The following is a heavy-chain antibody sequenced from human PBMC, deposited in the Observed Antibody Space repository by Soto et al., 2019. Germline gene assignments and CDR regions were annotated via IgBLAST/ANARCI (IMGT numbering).Heavy chain of an antibody. CDR3: SKGSVLRVVEAPLAILGGVDV. CDR2: MSYDGSHE. CDR1: RFTFSSYG. J-gene: IGHJ6*02. Sequence: QPGGSMRLSCVADRFTFSSYGMHWVRQAPGKLLEWVAVMSYDGSHEYYADSVKGRFTITIDKYKSILYLQMNSMRLEDTAVYYCSKGSVLRVVEAPLAILGGVDVWGQGAMVTVSS. V-gene: IGHV3-33*03. D-gene: IGHD2-8*01.